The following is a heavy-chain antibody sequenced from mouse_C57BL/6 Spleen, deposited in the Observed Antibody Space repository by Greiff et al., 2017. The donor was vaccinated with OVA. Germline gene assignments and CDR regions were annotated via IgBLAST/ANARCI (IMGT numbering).Heavy chain of an antibody. CDR1: GYTFTSYW. CDR3: ARGDYYGSSAMAY. Sequence: QVQLQQSGAELVKPGASVKLSCKASGYTFTSYWMHWVKQRPGRGLEWIGWIDPSSGGTKYNEKFKSKATLTVDKPSSTAYMQLSSLTSEDSAVYYCARGDYYGSSAMAYWGQGTLVTVSA. V-gene: IGHV1-72*01. CDR2: IDPSSGGT. D-gene: IGHD1-1*01. J-gene: IGHJ3*01.